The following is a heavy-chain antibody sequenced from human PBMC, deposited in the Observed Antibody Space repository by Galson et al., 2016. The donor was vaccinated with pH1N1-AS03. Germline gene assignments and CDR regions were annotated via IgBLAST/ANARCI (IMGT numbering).Heavy chain of an antibody. V-gene: IGHV4-59*01. Sequence: SETLSLTCTVSGGSMSGYYWSWIRQSPERGLEWIGCVYYSGTPTYNPSLKGQVTISVDTSKNQFSLKLSSVTAADTAVYFCARTGSNGWYYFDSWGQGALVTVSS. J-gene: IGHJ4*02. CDR1: GGSMSGYY. D-gene: IGHD6-19*01. CDR3: ARTGSNGWYYFDS. CDR2: VYYSGTP.